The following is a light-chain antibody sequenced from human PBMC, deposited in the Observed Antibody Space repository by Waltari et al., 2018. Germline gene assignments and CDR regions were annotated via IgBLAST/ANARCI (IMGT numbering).Light chain of an antibody. CDR2: WAS. V-gene: IGKV4-1*01. J-gene: IGKJ2*01. Sequence: DIVMTQSPDSLALSLGERATIHCQSSQSVLYSSNNRNYLAWYQQKPGQPPRLLIYWASTRESGVPDRFSGSGSGTEFTLTISSLQAEDVAVYYCQQYYGTPPYTFGQGTKLEIK. CDR1: QSVLYSSNNRNY. CDR3: QQYYGTPPYT.